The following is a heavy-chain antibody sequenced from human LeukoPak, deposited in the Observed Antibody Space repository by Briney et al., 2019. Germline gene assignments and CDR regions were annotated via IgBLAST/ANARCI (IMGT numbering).Heavy chain of an antibody. Sequence: SETLSLTCAVYGGSFSGYYWSWIRQPPGKGLEWIGEINHSGSTNYNPSLKSRVTISVDTSKNQFSLKLSSVTAADTAVYYCARVGEGPYDFWSGYYIDYWGQGTLVTVSS. V-gene: IGHV4-34*01. CDR2: INHSGST. J-gene: IGHJ4*02. CDR3: ARVGEGPYDFWSGYYIDY. CDR1: GGSFSGYY. D-gene: IGHD3-3*01.